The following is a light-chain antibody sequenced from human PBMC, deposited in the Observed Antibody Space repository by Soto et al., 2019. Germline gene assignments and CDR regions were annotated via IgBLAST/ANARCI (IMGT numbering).Light chain of an antibody. CDR3: SSYTNSDTWV. CDR1: SSDIGGYNY. J-gene: IGLJ3*02. CDR2: EVS. Sequence: QSALTQSASVSGSPGQSITISCTGSSSDIGGYNYVSWYQQYPGKAPKLMIYEVSNRPSGISNRFSASKSGNTASLTISGLQAEDETDYYCSSYTNSDTWVFGGGTKVTVL. V-gene: IGLV2-14*01.